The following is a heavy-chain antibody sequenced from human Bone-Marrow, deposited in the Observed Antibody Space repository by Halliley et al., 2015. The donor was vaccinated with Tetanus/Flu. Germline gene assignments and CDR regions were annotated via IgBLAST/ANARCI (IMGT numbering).Heavy chain of an antibody. V-gene: IGHV4-4*02. CDR3: ARGNDYVWGSHRSLDH. CDR1: AGSISTTNW. Sequence: TLSLTCVVSAGSISTTNWWSWVRQPPGKGLEWIGEIFHTGTTNYNPSLKSRVTISVDKSKNQFSLKGISVTAADTAVYYCARGNDYVWGSHRSLDHWGQGTLVTLSS. CDR2: IFHTGTT. J-gene: IGHJ4*02. D-gene: IGHD3-16*02.